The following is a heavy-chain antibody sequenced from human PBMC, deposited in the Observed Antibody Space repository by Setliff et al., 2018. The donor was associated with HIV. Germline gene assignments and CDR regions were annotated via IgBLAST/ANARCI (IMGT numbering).Heavy chain of an antibody. D-gene: IGHD2-2*01. CDR2: ISSSGGYI. V-gene: IGHV3-21*01. CDR1: GFSYSTYW. J-gene: IGHJ4*02. CDR3: ARLPGYCSTSSCYGYLDY. Sequence: GGSLRLSCAASGFSYSTYWMSWVRQAPGEGLEWVSSISSSGGYIYYADSVKGRFTIFRDNAKKSVYLELNSLRAEDTAVYYCARLPGYCSTSSCYGYLDYWGQGTLVTVSS.